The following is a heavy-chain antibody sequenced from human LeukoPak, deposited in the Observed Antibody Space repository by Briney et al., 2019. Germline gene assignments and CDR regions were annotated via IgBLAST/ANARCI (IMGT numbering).Heavy chain of an antibody. CDR3: ARVSSSGSGWYLNYYYYYVDV. Sequence: GASVKVSCKASGYTFTSYGISWVRQAPGQGLEWMGWISAYNGNTNYAQKLQGRVTMTTDTSTSTAYMELRSLRSDDTAVYYCARVSSSGSGWYLNYYYYYVDVWGKGTTVTVSS. CDR1: GYTFTSYG. CDR2: ISAYNGNT. V-gene: IGHV1-18*01. J-gene: IGHJ6*03. D-gene: IGHD6-19*01.